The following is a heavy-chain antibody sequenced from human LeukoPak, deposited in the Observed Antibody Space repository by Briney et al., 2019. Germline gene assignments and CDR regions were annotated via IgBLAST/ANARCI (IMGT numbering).Heavy chain of an antibody. CDR1: GFTLSMSW. Sequence: GGSLRLSCAASGFTLSMSWIHWVRQAPGEGLVWFSRINPDGRSPSHADSVKGRFTISRENAKNTLYLQMDSLRAEDTAVYYCARELGGDRDYWGQGALVIVSS. CDR2: INPDGRSP. V-gene: IGHV3-74*01. J-gene: IGHJ4*02. CDR3: ARELGGDRDY. D-gene: IGHD2-21*02.